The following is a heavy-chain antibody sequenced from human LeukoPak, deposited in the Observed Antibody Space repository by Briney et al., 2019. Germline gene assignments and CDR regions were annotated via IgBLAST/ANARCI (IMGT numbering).Heavy chain of an antibody. D-gene: IGHD3-3*01. CDR3: SRVAGFGVNEFFVY. Sequence: PGGSLRLSCAASGLTFNKSWMHWVRQGPGKGLEWVSRINNDGSGTSYAGSVKGRFTISRDNAKNTLYLQMNSLRADDTAVYFCSRVAGFGVNEFFVYWGQGALVTVSS. J-gene: IGHJ1*01. CDR2: INNDGSGT. V-gene: IGHV3-74*01. CDR1: GLTFNKSW.